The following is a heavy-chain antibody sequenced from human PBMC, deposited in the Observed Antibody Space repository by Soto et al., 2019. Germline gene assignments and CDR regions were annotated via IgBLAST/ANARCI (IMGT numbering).Heavy chain of an antibody. CDR1: VFNFNIYT. Sequence: PGGSLLLSCASSVFNFNIYTINWVRQAPGKRLEWLSSISSSGYIFSTDSVRGRFTISRDNAKNSVYLQINSLRAEDTAVYFCARDCSGGSCYPGMDVWGQGTTVTVSS. D-gene: IGHD2-15*01. CDR3: ARDCSGGSCYPGMDV. CDR2: ISSSGYI. V-gene: IGHV3-21*01. J-gene: IGHJ6*01.